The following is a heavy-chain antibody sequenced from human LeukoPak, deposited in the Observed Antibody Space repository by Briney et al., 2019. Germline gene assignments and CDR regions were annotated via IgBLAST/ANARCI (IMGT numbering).Heavy chain of an antibody. CDR2: ISSSGGNI. Sequence: PGGSLRLSCAASGFTFSSYEMNWVRQAPGKGLEWVSYISSSGGNIYYADSVKGRFTISRDNAKNSLYLQMNSLRDEDTAVYYCARDKVVGATFFDYWGQGTLVTVSS. J-gene: IGHJ4*02. D-gene: IGHD1-26*01. CDR1: GFTFSSYE. V-gene: IGHV3-48*03. CDR3: ARDKVVGATFFDY.